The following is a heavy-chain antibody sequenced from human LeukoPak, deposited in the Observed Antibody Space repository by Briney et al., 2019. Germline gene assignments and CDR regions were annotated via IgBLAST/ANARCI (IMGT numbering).Heavy chain of an antibody. CDR2: IKSKTDGGTT. CDR1: GFTFSNAW. CDR3: TTDIVATMGSLGY. J-gene: IGHJ4*02. V-gene: IGHV3-15*01. D-gene: IGHD5-12*01. Sequence: GGSLRLSCAASGFTFSNAWMSWVRQAPGKGLEWVGRIKSKTDGGTTDYAAPVKGRYTISRDDSKNTLYLQMNSLKTEDTAVYYCTTDIVATMGSLGYWGQGTLVTVSS.